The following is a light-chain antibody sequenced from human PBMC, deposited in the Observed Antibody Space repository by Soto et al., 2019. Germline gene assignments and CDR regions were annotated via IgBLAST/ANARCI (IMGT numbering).Light chain of an antibody. CDR1: RSISGY. J-gene: IGKJ1*01. CDR3: QQTYNTPRT. CDR2: AAS. Sequence: DIQMTQSPSSLSASVGDRVTITCRASRSISGYLNWYQQKPGKAPKLLIYAASSLQSGVPSRFSGSGSGTDFTLTISSLQPEDFATYYCQQTYNTPRTFGQGTKVEIK. V-gene: IGKV1-39*01.